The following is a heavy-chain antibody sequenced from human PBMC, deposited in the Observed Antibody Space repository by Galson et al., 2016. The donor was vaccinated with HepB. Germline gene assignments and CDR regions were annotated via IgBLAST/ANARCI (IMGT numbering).Heavy chain of an antibody. Sequence: SLRLSCAASGFTFVSYAMSWVRQAPGKGLEWVSGTSAGGDTTYHSDSVKGRFTISRDTSKKTLYLQMNSLRVEDTAVYYCAKARDTGSYSSSCDHDSWGQGTLVTVSS. CDR3: AKARDTGSYSSSCDHDS. CDR1: GFTFVSYA. V-gene: IGHV3-23*01. J-gene: IGHJ4*02. D-gene: IGHD1-26*01. CDR2: TSAGGDTT.